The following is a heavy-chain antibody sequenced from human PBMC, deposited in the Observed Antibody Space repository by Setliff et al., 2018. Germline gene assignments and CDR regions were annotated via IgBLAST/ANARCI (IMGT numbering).Heavy chain of an antibody. CDR1: GGIFNSFS. D-gene: IGHD3-22*01. CDR3: ARDSFFGDDYYDSSGSSHAFDI. J-gene: IGHJ3*02. Sequence: GASVKVSCKASGGIFNSFSITWVRQAPGQGLEWMGRIIPIFGTANYAQKFQGRVTITADESTSTAYMELSSLRSEDTAVYYCARDSFFGDDYYDSSGSSHAFDIWGQGTMVTVSS. CDR2: IIPIFGTA. V-gene: IGHV1-69*13.